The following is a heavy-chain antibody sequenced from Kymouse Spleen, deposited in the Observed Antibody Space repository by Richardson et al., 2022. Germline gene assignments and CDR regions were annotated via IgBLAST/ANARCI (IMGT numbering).Heavy chain of an antibody. CDR3: ARVLEYSSSGAYYYYGMDV. J-gene: IGHJ6*02. CDR2: INSDGSST. CDR1: GFTFSSYW. V-gene: IGHV3-74*01. Sequence: EVQLVESGGGLVQPGGSLRLSCAASGFTFSSYWMHWVRQAPGKGLVWVSRINSDGSSTSYADSVKGRFTISRDNAKNTLYLQMNSLRAEDTAVYYCARVLEYSSSGAYYYYGMDVWGQGTTVTVSS. D-gene: IGHD6-6*01.